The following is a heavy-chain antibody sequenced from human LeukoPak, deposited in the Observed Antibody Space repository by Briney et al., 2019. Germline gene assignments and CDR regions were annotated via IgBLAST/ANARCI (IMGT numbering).Heavy chain of an antibody. J-gene: IGHJ3*02. CDR1: GYTFTSYW. Sequence: GESLKISCKGSGYTFTSYWIGWVRQMPGKGLEWMGIIYPSDSDTRYSPSFQGQVSISADKSISTAYLQWSSLKASDTAMYYCARIMITFGGVIVPRPNAFDIWGQGTMVTVSS. CDR3: ARIMITFGGVIVPRPNAFDI. V-gene: IGHV5-51*01. D-gene: IGHD3-16*02. CDR2: IYPSDSDT.